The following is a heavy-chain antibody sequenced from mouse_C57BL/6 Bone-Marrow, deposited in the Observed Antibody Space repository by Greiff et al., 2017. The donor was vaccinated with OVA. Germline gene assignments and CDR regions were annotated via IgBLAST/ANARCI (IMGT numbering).Heavy chain of an antibody. CDR2: IWRGGST. J-gene: IGHJ2*01. CDR1: GFSLTSYG. CDR3: AKMGTTVSLDY. D-gene: IGHD1-1*01. Sequence: QVQLQQSGPGLVQPSQSLSITCTVSGFSLTSYGVHWVRQSPGKGLEWLGVIWRGGSTDYNAPFMSRLSITKDNSKSQVFFKMNSLQADDTAIYYCAKMGTTVSLDYWGQGTTLTVSS. V-gene: IGHV2-5*01.